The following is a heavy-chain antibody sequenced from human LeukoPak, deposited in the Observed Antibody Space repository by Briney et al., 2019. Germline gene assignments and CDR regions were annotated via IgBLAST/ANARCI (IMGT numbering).Heavy chain of an antibody. CDR3: ARHIAVEYYFDY. CDR2: IYYSGST. CDR1: GGSISSGGYY. V-gene: IGHV4-31*03. J-gene: IGHJ4*02. Sequence: PSETLSLTCTVSGGSISSGGYYWSWIRQHPGKGLEWIGYIYYSGSTYYNPSLKSRVTISVDTSKNQFSLKLSSVTAADTAVYYCARHIAVEYYFDYWGQGTLVTVSS. D-gene: IGHD6-19*01.